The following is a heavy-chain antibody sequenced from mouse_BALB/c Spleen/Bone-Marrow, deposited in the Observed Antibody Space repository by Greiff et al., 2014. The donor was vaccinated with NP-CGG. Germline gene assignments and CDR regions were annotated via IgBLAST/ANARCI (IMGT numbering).Heavy chain of an antibody. D-gene: IGHD2-3*01. Sequence: QVQLQQSGPGLVAPSQSLSITCTVSGFSLTSYGLHWVRQPPGKGLEWLGVIWAGGSTNYNSALMSRLNISKDNSKSQVFLKMNSLQTDDTAMYYCARDYGYYKDVGDYWGQGTTLTVSS. J-gene: IGHJ2*01. CDR3: ARDYGYYKDVGDY. CDR1: GFSLTSYG. V-gene: IGHV2-9*02. CDR2: IWAGGST.